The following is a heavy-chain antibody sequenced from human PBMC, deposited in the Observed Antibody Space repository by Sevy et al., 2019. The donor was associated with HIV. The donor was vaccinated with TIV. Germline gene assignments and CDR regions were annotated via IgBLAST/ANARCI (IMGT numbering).Heavy chain of an antibody. CDR1: GFTFSSYA. CDR2: ISGSGGST. V-gene: IGHV3-23*01. CDR3: AKDQYSGGDCYPGSAFDI. J-gene: IGHJ3*02. Sequence: GGSLRLSCAASGFTFSSYAMSWVRQAPGKGLEWVSAISGSGGSTYYADSVKGRFTISRDNSKNTLSLQMNSLRAEDTAVYYCAKDQYSGGDCYPGSAFDIWGQGTMVTVSS. D-gene: IGHD2-21*02.